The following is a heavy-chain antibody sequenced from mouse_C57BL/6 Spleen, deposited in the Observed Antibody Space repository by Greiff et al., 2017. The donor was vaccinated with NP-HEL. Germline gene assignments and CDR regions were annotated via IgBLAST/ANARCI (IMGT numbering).Heavy chain of an antibody. CDR2: IDPSDSYT. D-gene: IGHD3-2*02. Sequence: VQLQQPGAELVMPGASVKLSCKASGYTFTSYWMHWVKQRPGQGLEWIGEIDPSDSYTNYNQKFKGKSTLTVDKSSSTAYMQLSSLTSEDSAVYYCARSQLRSFDDWGQGTTLTVSS. V-gene: IGHV1-69*01. CDR3: ARSQLRSFDD. CDR1: GYTFTSYW. J-gene: IGHJ2*01.